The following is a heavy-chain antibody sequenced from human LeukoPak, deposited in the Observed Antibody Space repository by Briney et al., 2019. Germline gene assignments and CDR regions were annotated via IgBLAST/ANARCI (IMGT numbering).Heavy chain of an antibody. V-gene: IGHV4-39*07. J-gene: IGHJ3*02. CDR3: ASSEPPYGSVFDAFDI. CDR2: IYYGGST. D-gene: IGHD4-17*01. CDR1: GFIFSDYA. Sequence: GSLRLSCTASGFIFSDYAMSWVRQPPGKGLEWIGNIYYGGSTYYNPSLKSRVTISVDTSKNQFSLKLSSVTAADTAVYYCASSEPPYGSVFDAFDIWGQGTMVTVSS.